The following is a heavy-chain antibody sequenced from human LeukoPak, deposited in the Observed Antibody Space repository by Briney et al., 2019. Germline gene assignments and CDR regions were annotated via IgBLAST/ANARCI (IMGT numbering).Heavy chain of an antibody. CDR3: ARDLGNTGWHTFDY. D-gene: IGHD5-12*01. V-gene: IGHV6-1*01. Sequence: SQTLSVTCAISGDSVSSINGAWNWVRQSPSRGLEWLGRTYYRSKWYYDYEASMQGRITIEPDTSKNQFSLHLYSVTPEDTAVYYCARDLGNTGWHTFDYWGQGTLVTVSS. CDR1: GDSVSSINGA. CDR2: TYYRSKWYY. J-gene: IGHJ4*02.